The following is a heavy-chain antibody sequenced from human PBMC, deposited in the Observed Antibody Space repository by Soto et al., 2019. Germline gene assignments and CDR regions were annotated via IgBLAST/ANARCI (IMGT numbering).Heavy chain of an antibody. V-gene: IGHV1-45*02. CDR1: GNTFTYRY. D-gene: IGHD1-26*01. Sequence: QMQLVQTGAEVKKTGSTVTVSCKALGNTFTYRYLHWVRQAPGQALEWLGWITPFSGDAHYAQKFQERVTITRDMSINTAYMRMSSLRSEYTAMYYCASGGAGSGPFTWELPDHWGQGTLVTVSS. CDR3: ASGGAGSGPFTWELPDH. CDR2: ITPFSGDA. J-gene: IGHJ4*02.